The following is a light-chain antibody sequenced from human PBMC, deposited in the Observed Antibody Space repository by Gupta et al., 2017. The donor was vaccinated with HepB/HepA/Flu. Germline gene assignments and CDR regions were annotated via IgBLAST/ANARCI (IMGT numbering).Light chain of an antibody. J-gene: IGKJ5*01. Sequence: DIQMTQSPSSLSAYVGDRVTITCRASQSITNYLNWYQQKPGKAPKLLIYGASSLQSGVPSRFSGSGSGTDFTLTISRLQHEDFATYYCQQNYITNTFGQGTRLEIK. CDR1: QSITNY. CDR3: QQNYITNT. V-gene: IGKV1-39*01. CDR2: GAS.